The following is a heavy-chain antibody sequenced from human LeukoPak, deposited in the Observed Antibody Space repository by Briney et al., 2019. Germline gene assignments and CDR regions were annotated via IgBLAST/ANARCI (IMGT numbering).Heavy chain of an antibody. J-gene: IGHJ4*02. Sequence: ASVKVSCKVSGYTLTELSMHWVRQAPGKGLEWMGGFDPEDGETIYAQKFQGRVTMTEDTSTDTAYMELSSLRSEDTAVYYCATGHYTAAHISFDYWGQGTLVTVSS. CDR3: ATGHYTAAHISFDY. CDR2: FDPEDGET. D-gene: IGHD5-18*01. CDR1: GYTLTELS. V-gene: IGHV1-24*01.